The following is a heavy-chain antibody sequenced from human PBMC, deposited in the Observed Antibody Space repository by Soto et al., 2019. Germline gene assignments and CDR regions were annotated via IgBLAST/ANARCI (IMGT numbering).Heavy chain of an antibody. CDR3: ARAPRSSWYPFDY. Sequence: GGSLRLSCAASGFTFSSYGMHWVRQAPGKGLEWVAVIWYDGSNKYYADSVKGRFTISRDNSKNTLYLQMNSLRAEDTAVYYCARAPRSSWYPFDYWGQGTLVTVSS. CDR2: IWYDGSNK. D-gene: IGHD6-13*01. CDR1: GFTFSSYG. J-gene: IGHJ4*02. V-gene: IGHV3-33*01.